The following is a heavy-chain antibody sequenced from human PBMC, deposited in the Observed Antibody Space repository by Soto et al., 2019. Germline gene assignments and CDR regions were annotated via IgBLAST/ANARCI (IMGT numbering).Heavy chain of an antibody. V-gene: IGHV1-69*01. J-gene: IGHJ5*02. CDR2: IIPIFGTA. Sequence: QVQLVQSGAEVKKPGSSVKVSCKASGGTFSSYAISWVQQPPGQGLEWRGGIIPIFGTANYAQKFQGRVTITADESTSTAYMELSSLRSEDTAVYYCATSPRSYYPPNWFDPWGQGTLVTVSS. D-gene: IGHD1-26*01. CDR1: GGTFSSYA. CDR3: ATSPRSYYPPNWFDP.